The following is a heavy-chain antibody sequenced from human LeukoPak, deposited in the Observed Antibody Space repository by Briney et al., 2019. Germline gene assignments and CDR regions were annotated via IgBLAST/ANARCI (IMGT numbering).Heavy chain of an antibody. J-gene: IGHJ4*02. CDR1: GYTFTSYG. CDR2: ISAYNGNA. D-gene: IGHD1-14*01. Sequence: ASVKVSCKASGYTFTSYGISWVRQAPGQGLEWMGWISAYNGNANYAQKLQGRVTMTTDTSTSTAYMELRSLRSDDTAVYYCARSIAGNYPRDYWGQGTLVTVSS. V-gene: IGHV1-18*01. CDR3: ARSIAGNYPRDY.